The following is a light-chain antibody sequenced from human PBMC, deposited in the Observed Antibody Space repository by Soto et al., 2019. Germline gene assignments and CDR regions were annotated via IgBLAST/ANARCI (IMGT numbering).Light chain of an antibody. Sequence: DIQMTQSPSTLSGSVGDRVTITCRGGQTISSWLAWYQQKPGKAPKLLIYKASTLKSGVPSRFSGSGSGTEFTLTISSLQPDDFATYYCQHYNSYSEAVGQGTKV. J-gene: IGKJ1*01. CDR3: QHYNSYSEA. CDR1: QTISSW. CDR2: KAS. V-gene: IGKV1-5*03.